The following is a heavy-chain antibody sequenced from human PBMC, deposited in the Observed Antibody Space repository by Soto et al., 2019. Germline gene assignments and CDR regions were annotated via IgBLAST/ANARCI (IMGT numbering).Heavy chain of an antibody. J-gene: IGHJ6*03. CDR1: GYTFTSYG. CDR3: ARNHCSSTSCYAPYYYYYYMDV. D-gene: IGHD2-2*01. Sequence: QVQLVQSGAEVKKPGASVKVSCKASGYTFTSYGISWVRQAPGQGLEWMGWISAYNGNTNYAQKLQGRVTMTTDTSTSTGYMELRSLRSDDTAVYYCARNHCSSTSCYAPYYYYYYMDVWGKGTTVTVSS. V-gene: IGHV1-18*01. CDR2: ISAYNGNT.